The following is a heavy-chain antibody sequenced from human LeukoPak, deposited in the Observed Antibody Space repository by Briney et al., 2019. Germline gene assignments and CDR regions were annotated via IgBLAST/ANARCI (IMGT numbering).Heavy chain of an antibody. CDR1: GFTFSSYA. V-gene: IGHV4-34*01. CDR3: ARGFRQLLRRGYYFDY. D-gene: IGHD2-2*01. CDR2: INHSGST. Sequence: GSLRLSCAASGFTFSSYAMSWVRQPPGKGLEWIGEINHSGSTNYNPSLKSRVTISVDTSKNQFSLKLSSVTAADTAVYYCARGFRQLLRRGYYFDYWGQGTLVTVSS. J-gene: IGHJ4*02.